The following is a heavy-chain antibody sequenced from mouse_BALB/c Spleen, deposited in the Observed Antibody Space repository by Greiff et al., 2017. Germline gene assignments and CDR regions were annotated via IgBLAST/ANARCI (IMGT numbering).Heavy chain of an antibody. CDR3: TRSYEGVFAY. CDR2: IYPGNSDT. CDR1: GYSFTSYW. Sequence: VHVKQSGTVLARPGASVKMSCKASGYSFTSYWMHWVKQRPGQGLEWIGAIYPGNSDTSYNQKFKGKAKLTAVTSASTAYMELSSLTNEDSAVYYCTRSYEGVFAYWGQGTLVTVSA. D-gene: IGHD1-1*01. J-gene: IGHJ3*01. V-gene: IGHV1-5*01.